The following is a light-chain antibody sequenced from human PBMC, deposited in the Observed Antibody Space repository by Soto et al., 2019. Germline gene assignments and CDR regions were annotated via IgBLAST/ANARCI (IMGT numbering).Light chain of an antibody. Sequence: QSVLTQPPSASGTPGQRVAISCSGGNSNIGTNHVNWYQQLPGTAPKLLIYGNNQRPSGVPDRFSGSRSGTSASLAISGLQSEDEADYYCVAWDDSLNGYVVFGGGTQLTVL. CDR2: GNN. J-gene: IGLJ2*01. V-gene: IGLV1-44*01. CDR1: NSNIGTNH. CDR3: VAWDDSLNGYVV.